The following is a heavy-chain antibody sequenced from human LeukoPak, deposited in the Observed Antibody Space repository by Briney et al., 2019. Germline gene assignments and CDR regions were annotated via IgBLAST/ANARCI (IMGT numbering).Heavy chain of an antibody. CDR3: ARGYCNGATCYGFDY. CDR2: IYYSGST. J-gene: IGHJ4*02. D-gene: IGHD2-15*01. CDR1: GGSINSGDYY. Sequence: PSQTLSLTCTVSGGSINSGDYYWSWIRQHPGKGLEWIGHIYYSGSTFYNPYLKSRLTISVDNSKNQFSLKLSSVPAADTAVYYCARGYCNGATCYGFDYWGQGTLVTVSS. V-gene: IGHV4-31*03.